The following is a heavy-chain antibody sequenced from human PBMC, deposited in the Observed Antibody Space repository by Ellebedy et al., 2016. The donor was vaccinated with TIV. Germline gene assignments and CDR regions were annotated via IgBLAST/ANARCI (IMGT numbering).Heavy chain of an antibody. CDR3: VSCTLGNIFEN. Sequence: PGGSLRLSCAASGFTFSDHLMDWVRQAPGKGLEWVACTRSKVSGYTVEYAASVKGRFNISRDDSKNSLYLQMNSLKIEDTAVYYCVSCTLGNIFENWGQGTQVTVSS. J-gene: IGHJ4*02. V-gene: IGHV3-72*01. D-gene: IGHD2-8*01. CDR2: TRSKVSGYTV. CDR1: GFTFSDHL.